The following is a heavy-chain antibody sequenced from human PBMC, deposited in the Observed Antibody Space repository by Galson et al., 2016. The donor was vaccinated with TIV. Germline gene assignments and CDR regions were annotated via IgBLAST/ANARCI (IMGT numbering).Heavy chain of an antibody. CDR3: ARSPSSGYFLFEY. CDR1: GFTFSDYY. V-gene: IGHV3-11*06. J-gene: IGHJ4*02. Sequence: SLRLSCAVSGFTFSDYYMSWIRHTPRKGLEWLSYINTSSGYTDYADSVKGRFTISRDNAKNSVYLQMNSLRAEDTAVYYCARSPSSGYFLFEYWGQGTLVTVSS. D-gene: IGHD3-22*01. CDR2: INTSSGYT.